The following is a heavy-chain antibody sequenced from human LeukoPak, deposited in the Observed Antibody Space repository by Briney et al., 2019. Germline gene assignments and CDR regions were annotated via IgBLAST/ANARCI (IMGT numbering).Heavy chain of an antibody. CDR1: GYTFTSYG. CDR3: ARGISGNIVATIAAYDYYYYGMDV. V-gene: IGHV1-18*01. D-gene: IGHD5-12*01. Sequence: ASVKVSCKASGYTFTSYGISWVRQAPGQGLEWMGWISAYNGNTNYAQKLQGRVTMNTDTSTSTAYMELRSLRSDDTAVYYCARGISGNIVATIAAYDYYYYGMDVWGQGTTVTVSS. CDR2: ISAYNGNT. J-gene: IGHJ6*02.